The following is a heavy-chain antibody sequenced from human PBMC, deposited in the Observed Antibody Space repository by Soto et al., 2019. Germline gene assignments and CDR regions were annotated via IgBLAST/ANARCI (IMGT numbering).Heavy chain of an antibody. D-gene: IGHD3-3*01. CDR2: MNPNSGNT. CDR3: ARRRITIFGVVIFRDGMDV. CDR1: GYTFTSYD. J-gene: IGHJ6*02. V-gene: IGHV1-8*01. Sequence: ASVEVSCKASGYTFTSYDINWVRQATGQGLEWMGWMNPNSGNTGYAQKFQGRVTMTRNTSISTAYMELSSLRSEDTAVYYCARRRITIFGVVIFRDGMDVWGQGTTVTVSS.